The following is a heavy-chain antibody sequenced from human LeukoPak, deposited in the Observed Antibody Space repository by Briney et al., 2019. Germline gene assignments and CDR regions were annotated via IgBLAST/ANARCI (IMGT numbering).Heavy chain of an antibody. V-gene: IGHV3-9*01. Sequence: PGRSLRLSCAASGSTFDDYAMHWVRQAPGKGLEWDSGISWNSGSIGYADSVKGRFTISRDNAKNSLYLQMNSLRAEDTALYYCAKDTSSSGWSGGFDYWGQGTLVTVSS. CDR2: ISWNSGSI. J-gene: IGHJ4*02. CDR1: GSTFDDYA. CDR3: AKDTSSSGWSGGFDY. D-gene: IGHD6-19*01.